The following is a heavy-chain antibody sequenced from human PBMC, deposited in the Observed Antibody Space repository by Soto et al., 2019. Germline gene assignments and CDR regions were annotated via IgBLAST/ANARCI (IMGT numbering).Heavy chain of an antibody. Sequence: ASVKVPCKASGYTFTSYSIHWVRQAPGQRLEWMGWINTDNGKTRDSQKFQDRVTLTRDTSASTAYMELSSLTSEDTAVYYCARAGNCTSTTCFSGWLAPWGQGTLVTVSS. CDR3: ARAGNCTSTTCFSGWLAP. V-gene: IGHV1-3*04. CDR1: GYTFTSYS. J-gene: IGHJ5*02. D-gene: IGHD2-2*01. CDR2: INTDNGKT.